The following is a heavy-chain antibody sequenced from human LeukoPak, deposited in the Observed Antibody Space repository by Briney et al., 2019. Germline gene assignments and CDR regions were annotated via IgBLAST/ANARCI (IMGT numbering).Heavy chain of an antibody. V-gene: IGHV3-21*01. CDR3: ARDRGMWELFSLKASAADY. Sequence: GGSLRLSCAASGFTFSSYSMNWVRHAPGKGLECVSSISSSSSYIYYAASVKGRFTISRDNAKNSLYLQMNSLRAEEAAVYYCARDRGMWELFSLKASAADYWGQGTLVTVSS. J-gene: IGHJ4*02. D-gene: IGHD1-26*01. CDR2: ISSSSSYI. CDR1: GFTFSSYS.